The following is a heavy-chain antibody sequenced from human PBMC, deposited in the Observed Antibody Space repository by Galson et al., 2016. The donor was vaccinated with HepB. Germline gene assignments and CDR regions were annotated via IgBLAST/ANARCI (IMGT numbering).Heavy chain of an antibody. Sequence: SLRLSCAASGFTFNYYWMTWVRQAPGKGLEWVASIKEDGSEKDYVDSVKGRFTISRDNAKKSLYRQLDSLRAEDTAVYYCARLDYGELDFWGQGTLVAVSS. CDR3: ARLDYGELDF. CDR1: GFTFNYYW. J-gene: IGHJ4*02. D-gene: IGHD4-17*01. V-gene: IGHV3-7*01. CDR2: IKEDGSEK.